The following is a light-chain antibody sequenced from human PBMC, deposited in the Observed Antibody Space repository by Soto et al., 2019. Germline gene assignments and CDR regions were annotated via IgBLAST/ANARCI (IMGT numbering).Light chain of an antibody. V-gene: IGLV2-14*01. CDR3: SSFTSTNTLV. J-gene: IGLJ2*01. CDR1: SSDIGDYNY. Sequence: QSVLTQPASVSGSPGQSITISCTGTSSDIGDYNYVSWYQQHPGKAPKLMICEVSDRPSGVSNRFSGSKSGNTASLTISGLQADDEADYYCSSFTSTNTLVFGGGTKLTVL. CDR2: EVS.